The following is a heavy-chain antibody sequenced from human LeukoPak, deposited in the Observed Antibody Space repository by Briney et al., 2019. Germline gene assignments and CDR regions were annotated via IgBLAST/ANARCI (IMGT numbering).Heavy chain of an antibody. V-gene: IGHV1-2*02. CDR2: INPNSGGT. CDR3: ARDLAAAGLPTPNWFDP. J-gene: IGHJ5*02. Sequence: ASVKVSFKASGYTFTGYYLHWVRQAPGQGLEWMGWINPNSGGTNYAQRFQGRVTMTGDTSISTAYMELSRLSSDDTAIYYCARDLAAAGLPTPNWFDPWGQGTLVTVSS. CDR1: GYTFTGYY. D-gene: IGHD6-13*01.